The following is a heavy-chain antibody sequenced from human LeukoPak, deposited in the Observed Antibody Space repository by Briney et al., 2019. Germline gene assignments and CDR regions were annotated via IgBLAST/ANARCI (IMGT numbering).Heavy chain of an antibody. V-gene: IGHV3-23*01. CDR3: AKSRRRYCSGGSCSNWFDP. CDR1: LFTFKSFA. D-gene: IGHD2-15*01. CDR2: LRGSGGRT. Sequence: GGSLGLSRAASLFTFKSFAMSWVRQAPGKGLEWVSALRGSGGRTLYADSAKGRFTISRDNSKNTLYLQMNSLRAEDTAVYSCAKSRRRYCSGGSCSNWFDPWGQGPLVTVSS. J-gene: IGHJ5*02.